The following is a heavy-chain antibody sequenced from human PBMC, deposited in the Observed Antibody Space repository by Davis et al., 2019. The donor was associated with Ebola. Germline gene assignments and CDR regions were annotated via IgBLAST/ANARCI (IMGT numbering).Heavy chain of an antibody. CDR3: ARVLSYCSGGSCPGGSDH. J-gene: IGHJ4*02. Sequence: PGGSLRLSCAASGFTFSSYWIHWVRHAPGKGLVWVSRINTDGSRTRDADSVKGRFTISRDNAKHTLYLQMNSLRPEDTAVYYCARVLSYCSGGSCPGGSDHWGQGTLVTVSS. CDR1: GFTFSSYW. D-gene: IGHD2-15*01. V-gene: IGHV3-74*01. CDR2: INTDGSRT.